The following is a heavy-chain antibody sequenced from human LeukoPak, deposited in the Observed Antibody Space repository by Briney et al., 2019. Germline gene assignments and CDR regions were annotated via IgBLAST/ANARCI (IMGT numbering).Heavy chain of an antibody. Sequence: GGTLRLSCAASGFTFNNYGMNWVRQAPGKGLEWVSGISGSGVGTYYADSVKGRFTISRDNSKNTLYLQMNSLRAEDTAVYYCAKDVITMVRGVIDYWGRGTLVTVSS. CDR2: ISGSGVGT. V-gene: IGHV3-23*01. CDR1: GFTFNNYG. J-gene: IGHJ4*02. D-gene: IGHD3-10*01. CDR3: AKDVITMVRGVIDY.